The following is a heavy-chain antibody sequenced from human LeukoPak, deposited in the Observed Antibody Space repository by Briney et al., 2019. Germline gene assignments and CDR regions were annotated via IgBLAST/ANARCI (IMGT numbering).Heavy chain of an antibody. CDR2: INHSGST. Sequence: PSETLSLTCAVYGGSFSGYYWSWIRQPPGKGLEWIGEINHSGSTNYNPSLKSRVTISVDTSKNQFSLKLSSVTAADTAVYYCARQWRDGYNLDYWGQGTLVTVSS. V-gene: IGHV4-34*01. D-gene: IGHD5-24*01. CDR3: ARQWRDGYNLDY. J-gene: IGHJ4*02. CDR1: GGSFSGYY.